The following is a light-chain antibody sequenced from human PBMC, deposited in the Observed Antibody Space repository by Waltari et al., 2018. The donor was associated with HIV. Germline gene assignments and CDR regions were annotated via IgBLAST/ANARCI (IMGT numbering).Light chain of an antibody. Sequence: DIQMTQSPSTLSASVGDRVTITCRASQSISNWLAWYQQKPGKAPKVLIYATSSLKSGVPSTVSGSGSGTEFTLTISSLQPDDFATYYCQQYNTYPYTFGQGTKLEVK. CDR2: ATS. CDR3: QQYNTYPYT. J-gene: IGKJ2*01. V-gene: IGKV1-5*03. CDR1: QSISNW.